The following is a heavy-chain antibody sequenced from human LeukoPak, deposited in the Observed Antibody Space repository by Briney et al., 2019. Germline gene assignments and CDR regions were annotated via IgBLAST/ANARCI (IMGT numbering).Heavy chain of an antibody. D-gene: IGHD6-19*01. J-gene: IGHJ4*02. V-gene: IGHV3-66*01. CDR1: GFTVSSNY. CDR3: ARDEGIAVAGTGAY. CDR2: IYSGGST. Sequence: GGSLRLSCAASGFTVSSNYMSWVRQAPGKGLEWVSVIYSGGSTYYADSVKGRFTISRDNSKNTLYLQMNSLRAEDTAVYYCARDEGIAVAGTGAYWGQGTLVTVSS.